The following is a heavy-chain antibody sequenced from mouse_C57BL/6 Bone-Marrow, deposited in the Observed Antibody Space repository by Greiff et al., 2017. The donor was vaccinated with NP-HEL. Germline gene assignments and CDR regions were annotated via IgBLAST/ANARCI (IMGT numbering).Heavy chain of an antibody. D-gene: IGHD1-1*01. CDR2: IDPNSGGT. J-gene: IGHJ2*01. Sequence: QVHVKQSGAELVKPGASVKLSCKASGYTFTSYWMHWVKQRPGRGLEWIGRIDPNSGGTKYNEKFKSKATLTVDKPSSTAYMQLSSLTSEDSAVYYCARTIITTVWGYFDYWGQGTTLTVSS. CDR3: ARTIITTVWGYFDY. V-gene: IGHV1-72*01. CDR1: GYTFTSYW.